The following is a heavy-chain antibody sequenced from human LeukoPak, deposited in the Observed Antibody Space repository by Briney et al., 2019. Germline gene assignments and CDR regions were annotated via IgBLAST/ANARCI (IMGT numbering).Heavy chain of an antibody. CDR3: ARERDYYDSSGYYKGSAFDI. CDR2: ISSSGSTI. CDR1: GFTFSDYY. D-gene: IGHD3-22*01. V-gene: IGHV3-11*04. Sequence: PGGSLRLSCAASGFTFSDYYMSWIRQAPGKGLEWVSYISSSGSTIYYADSVKGRFTISRDSAKNSLYLQMNSLRAEDTAVYYCARERDYYDSSGYYKGSAFDIWGQGTMVTVSS. J-gene: IGHJ3*02.